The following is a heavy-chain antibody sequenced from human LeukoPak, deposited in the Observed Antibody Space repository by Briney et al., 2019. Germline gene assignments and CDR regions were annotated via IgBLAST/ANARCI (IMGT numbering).Heavy chain of an antibody. CDR1: GGSISSFY. V-gene: IGHV4-59*08. D-gene: IGHD3-22*01. Sequence: SETLSLTCTVSGGSISSFYWSWIRQPPGKGLEWIGCVSYSGTTNYNPSLRSRVTLSVDTSKSHLSLKLSSVTAADTAVYYCARHRDSSALEAFDIWGQGTLVTVSS. CDR3: ARHRDSSALEAFDI. CDR2: VSYSGTT. J-gene: IGHJ3*02.